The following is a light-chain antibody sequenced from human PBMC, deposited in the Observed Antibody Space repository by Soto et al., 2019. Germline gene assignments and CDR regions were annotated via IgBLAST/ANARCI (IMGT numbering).Light chain of an antibody. J-gene: IGKJ2*01. CDR3: QQYTSDIYS. CDR1: RDISNS. V-gene: IGKV1-12*01. CDR2: GAS. Sequence: DIQMTQSPSSVSASVGDRLTITCRASRDISNSLAWYQQTPGKAPKLLLRGASSLHRGVPSRFSGGGAGTEFTLTISSLQPEDFATYHCQQYTSDIYSFGQGTKLQ.